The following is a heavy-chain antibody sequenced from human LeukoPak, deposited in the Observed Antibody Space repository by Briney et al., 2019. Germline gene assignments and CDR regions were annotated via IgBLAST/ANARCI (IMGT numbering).Heavy chain of an antibody. Sequence: SETLSLTCAVYGGSFSGYYWNWIRQHPGKGLEWIGYIYYSGGSYYNPSLKSRVTISVDTSKNQFSQKLRSVTAADTAVYYWARVDTVATFVWGQGTLVTVSS. CDR1: GGSFSGYY. J-gene: IGHJ4*02. D-gene: IGHD5-12*01. V-gene: IGHV4-34*09. CDR3: ARVDTVATFV. CDR2: IYYSGGS.